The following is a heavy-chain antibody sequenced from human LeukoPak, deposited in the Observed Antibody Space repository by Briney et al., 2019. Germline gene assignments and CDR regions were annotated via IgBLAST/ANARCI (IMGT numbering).Heavy chain of an antibody. CDR1: GYTFTSYY. J-gene: IGHJ5*02. D-gene: IGHD1-26*01. CDR2: INPSGGST. Sequence: ASVKVSCKASGYTFTSYYMHWVRQAPGQGLEWMGIINPSGGSTSYAQKFQGRVTTTRDTSTSTVYMELSSLRSEDTAVYYCARDLGRGHLDPWGQGTLVTVSS. V-gene: IGHV1-46*01. CDR3: ARDLGRGHLDP.